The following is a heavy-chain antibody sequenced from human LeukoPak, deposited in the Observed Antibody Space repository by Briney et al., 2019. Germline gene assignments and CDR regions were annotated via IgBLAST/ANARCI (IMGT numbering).Heavy chain of an antibody. CDR1: GGSISSSSYY. Sequence: PSETLSLTCTVSGGSISSSSYYWGWIRQPPGKGLEWIGSIYYSGSTYYNPSLKSRVTISVDTSKNQFSLKLSSVTAADTAVYCCARLQAMIVVVIGFDYWGQGTLVTVSS. J-gene: IGHJ4*02. D-gene: IGHD3-22*01. CDR2: IYYSGST. V-gene: IGHV4-39*07. CDR3: ARLQAMIVVVIGFDY.